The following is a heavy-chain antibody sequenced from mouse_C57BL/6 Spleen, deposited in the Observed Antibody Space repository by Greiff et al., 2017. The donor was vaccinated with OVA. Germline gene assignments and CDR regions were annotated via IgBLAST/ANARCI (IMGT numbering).Heavy chain of an antibody. J-gene: IGHJ4*01. CDR1: GYTFTSYW. CDR3: ARRYMSAMDY. D-gene: IGHD1-1*01. V-gene: IGHV1-61*01. Sequence: QVQLQQPGAELVRPGSSVKLSCKASGYTFTSYWMDWVKQRPGQGLEWIGNIYPSDSETHYNQKFKDKATLTVDKSSSTAYMQLSSLTSDDSAVYYCARRYMSAMDYWGQGTSVTVSS. CDR2: IYPSDSET.